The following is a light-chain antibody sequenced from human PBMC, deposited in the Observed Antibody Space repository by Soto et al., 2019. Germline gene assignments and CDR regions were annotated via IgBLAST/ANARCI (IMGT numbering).Light chain of an antibody. Sequence: HSVLTQPASVSGSPGQSITISCTGTSSDVGGYNYVSWYQQHPGKAPKLMIYDVSNRPSGVSNRFSGSKSGNTASLTISGLQAEDEADYYCSSYAGSNNLGVFGTGTKLTVL. CDR3: SSYAGSNNLGV. J-gene: IGLJ1*01. V-gene: IGLV2-14*01. CDR1: SSDVGGYNY. CDR2: DVS.